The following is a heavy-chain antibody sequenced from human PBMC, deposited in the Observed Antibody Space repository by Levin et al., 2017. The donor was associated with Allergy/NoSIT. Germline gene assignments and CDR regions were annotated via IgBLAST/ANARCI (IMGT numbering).Heavy chain of an antibody. CDR3: AKAVTTWLYYYMDV. J-gene: IGHJ6*03. CDR1: GFTFSSYS. Sequence: GESLKISCAASGFTFSSYSMNWVRQAPGKGLEWVSYISSSSSTIYYADSVKGRFTISRDNAKNSLYLQMNSLRDEDTAVYYCAKAVTTWLYYYMDVWGKGTTVTVSS. CDR2: ISSSSSTI. V-gene: IGHV3-48*02. D-gene: IGHD4-11*01.